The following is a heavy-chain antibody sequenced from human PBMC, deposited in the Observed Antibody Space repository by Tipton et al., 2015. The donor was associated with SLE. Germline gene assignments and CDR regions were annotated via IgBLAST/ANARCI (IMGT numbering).Heavy chain of an antibody. J-gene: IGHJ5*02. Sequence: LRLSCTVSGDSISTYHWNWIRQSPGKGLEWIGYIQTSGVTNYNPSLKSRVTMSVDMSKNQFSLRLSSVTAADTAVYYCARDLRHSYGKWLDPWGQGTLVTVSS. V-gene: IGHV4-4*08. D-gene: IGHD5-18*01. CDR1: GDSISTYH. CDR2: IQTSGVT. CDR3: ARDLRHSYGKWLDP.